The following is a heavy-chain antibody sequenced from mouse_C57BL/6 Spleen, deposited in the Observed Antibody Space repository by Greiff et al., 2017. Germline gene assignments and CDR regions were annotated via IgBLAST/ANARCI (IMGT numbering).Heavy chain of an antibody. CDR1: GYAFSSSW. J-gene: IGHJ4*01. V-gene: IGHV1-82*01. D-gene: IGHD1-1*02. CDR3: ARVVLDRDYYAMDY. CDR2: IYPGDGDT. Sequence: QVQLKESGPELVKPGASVKISCKASGYAFSSSWMNWVKQRPGKGLEWIGRIYPGDGDTNYNGKFKGKATLTADKSSSTAYMQLSSLTSEDSAVYFCARVVLDRDYYAMDYWGQGTSVTVSS.